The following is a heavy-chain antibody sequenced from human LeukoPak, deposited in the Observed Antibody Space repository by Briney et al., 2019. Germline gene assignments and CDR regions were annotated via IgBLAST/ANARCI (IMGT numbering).Heavy chain of an antibody. D-gene: IGHD3-9*01. CDR3: AKVQNYDILTGPPGYFDY. J-gene: IGHJ4*02. CDR2: ISGSGGST. Sequence: PGGSLRLSCAASGFTFSSYAMSWVRQAPGKGLEWVSAISGSGGSTYYADSVKGRFTISRDNSKNTLYLQMDSLRAEDTAVYYCAKVQNYDILTGPPGYFDYWGQGTLVTVSS. V-gene: IGHV3-23*01. CDR1: GFTFSSYA.